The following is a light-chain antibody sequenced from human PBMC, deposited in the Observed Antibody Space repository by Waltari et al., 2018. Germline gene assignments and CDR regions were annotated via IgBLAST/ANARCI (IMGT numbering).Light chain of an antibody. CDR2: DVS. CDR3: SSYTSSGTLV. CDR1: SNDIGSYNY. V-gene: IGLV2-14*03. J-gene: IGLJ2*01. Sequence: QSALTQPASVSGSPGQSITISCSGTSNDIGSYNYFSWYQQHPGRAPKLMIYDVSDRPSGLSDRFSGSKSGNTASLSISGLQAEDEADYYCSSYTSSGTLVFGGGTKLTVL.